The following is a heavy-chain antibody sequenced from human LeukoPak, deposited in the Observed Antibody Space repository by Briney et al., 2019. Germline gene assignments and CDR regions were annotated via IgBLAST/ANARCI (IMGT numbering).Heavy chain of an antibody. CDR2: INHSGST. Sequence: SETLTLTCAVYGGSFSNYYWSWIRQSPGKGLEWIGEINHSGSTNYNPSLKSRVTISIDTSKNQFSLKLISVTAADTAVYYCAYSSGYQQHWGQGTRLTVSS. CDR3: AYSSGYQQH. CDR1: GGSFSNYY. J-gene: IGHJ1*01. D-gene: IGHD3-22*01. V-gene: IGHV4-34*01.